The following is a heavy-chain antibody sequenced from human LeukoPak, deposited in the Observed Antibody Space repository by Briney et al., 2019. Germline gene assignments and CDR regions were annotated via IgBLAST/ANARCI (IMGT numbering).Heavy chain of an antibody. CDR3: ARDTLAAGDY. J-gene: IGHJ4*02. D-gene: IGHD6-13*01. Sequence: SETLSLTCTVSGGSISSSSYYWGWIRQPPGKGLEWIGSIYYSGSTYYNPSLKSRVTISVDTSKNQFSLKLSSVTAADTAVYYCARDTLAAGDYWGQGTLVTVSS. CDR1: GGSISSSSYY. V-gene: IGHV4-39*07. CDR2: IYYSGST.